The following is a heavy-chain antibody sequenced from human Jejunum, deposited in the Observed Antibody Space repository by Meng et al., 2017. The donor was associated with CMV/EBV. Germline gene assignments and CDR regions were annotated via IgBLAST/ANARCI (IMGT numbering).Heavy chain of an antibody. D-gene: IGHD5/OR15-5a*01. V-gene: IGHV4-4*07. CDR2: IYTSGSS. CDR3: ARENSVYDY. J-gene: IGHJ4*02. Sequence: QVVLQRPSPALVIPPHPFPPTSPALVGAISTYSWTGLRRPAGKGLEWIGRIYTSGSSHYTPPLKSRATMSVDTSKNHFSMKLSSVTAAATAVYYCARENSVYDYWGQGTLVTVSS. CDR1: VGAISTYS.